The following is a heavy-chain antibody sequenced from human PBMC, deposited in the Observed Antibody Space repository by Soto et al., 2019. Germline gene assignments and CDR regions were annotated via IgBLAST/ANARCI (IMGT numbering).Heavy chain of an antibody. J-gene: IGHJ3*02. CDR1: GYSFTSYW. CDR2: IYPGDSDT. V-gene: IGHV5-51*01. CDR3: ARAMMVDAMSNAFDI. Sequence: GESLKISCKGSGYSFTSYWIGWVRQMPGKGLEWLGIIYPGDSDTRYSPSFQGQVTISVDKSITTAYLQWSSLKASDTAMYYCARAMMVDAMSNAFDIWGQGTMVTVSS. D-gene: IGHD2-15*01.